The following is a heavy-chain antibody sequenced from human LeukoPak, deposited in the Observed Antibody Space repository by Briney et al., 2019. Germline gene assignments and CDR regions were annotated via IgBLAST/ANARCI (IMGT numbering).Heavy chain of an antibody. CDR3: ARDGSSSSFLFDY. CDR2: INAGNGNT. Sequence: ASVKVSCKASGYTFTSYAMNWVRQAPGQRLEWMGWINAGNGNTKYSQEFQGRVTITRDTSASTAYMELSSLRSEDMAVYYCARDGSSSSFLFDYWGQGTLVTVSS. J-gene: IGHJ4*02. V-gene: IGHV1-3*03. CDR1: GYTFTSYA. D-gene: IGHD6-6*01.